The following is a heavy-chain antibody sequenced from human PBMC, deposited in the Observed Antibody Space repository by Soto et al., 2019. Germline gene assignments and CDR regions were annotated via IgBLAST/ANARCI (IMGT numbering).Heavy chain of an antibody. CDR2: VNHGGTS. D-gene: IGHD3-10*02. CDR3: ASSAFRLSGDLFNGLDV. V-gene: IGHV4-34*01. J-gene: IGHJ6*02. CDR1: GGSFSGYY. Sequence: QVQLQQWGAGLLKPSETLSLTCAVHGGSFSGYYWDWIRQPPGKGLEWIGEVNHGGTSNYNPSLKSRAIISVDSSKSPFSLKLTSVTAEDTALSFCASSAFRLSGDLFNGLDVWGQGTTVTVSS.